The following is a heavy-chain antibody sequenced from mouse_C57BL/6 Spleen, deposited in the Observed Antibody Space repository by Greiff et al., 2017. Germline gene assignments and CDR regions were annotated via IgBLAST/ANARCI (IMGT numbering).Heavy chain of an antibody. Sequence: DVKLQESGTVLARPGASVKMSCKTSGYTFTSYWMHWVKQRPGQGLEWIGAIYPGNSDTSYNQKFKGKAKLTAVTSASTAYMELSSLTNEDSAVYYCTRGDGSSPYWYFDVWGTGTTVTVSS. CDR1: GYTFTSYW. D-gene: IGHD1-1*01. J-gene: IGHJ1*03. CDR3: TRGDGSSPYWYFDV. V-gene: IGHV1-5*01. CDR2: IYPGNSDT.